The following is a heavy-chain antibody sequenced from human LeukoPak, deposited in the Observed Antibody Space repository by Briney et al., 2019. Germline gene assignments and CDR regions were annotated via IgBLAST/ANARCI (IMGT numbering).Heavy chain of an antibody. J-gene: IGHJ5*02. Sequence: GGSLRLSCAASGFTLSSYAMSWVRQAPGKGLEWVSAISGSGGSTYYADSVKGRFTISRDNSKNTLYLQMNSLRAEDTAVYYCARVAIRYSSGWYWFDPWGQGTLVTVSS. D-gene: IGHD6-19*01. CDR2: ISGSGGST. V-gene: IGHV3-23*01. CDR3: ARVAIRYSSGWYWFDP. CDR1: GFTLSSYA.